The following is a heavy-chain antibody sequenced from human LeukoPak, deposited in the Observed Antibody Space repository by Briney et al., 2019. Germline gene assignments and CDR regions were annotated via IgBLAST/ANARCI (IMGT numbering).Heavy chain of an antibody. CDR1: GFTFSSYA. D-gene: IGHD6-13*01. J-gene: IGHJ4*02. CDR3: ARTMGYSSTWSENYFDY. Sequence: GGSLRLSCAASGFTFSSYAMSWVRQAPGKGLEWVSAISGSGGSTYYADSVKGRFTISRDNSKNTLYLQMNSLRAEDTAVYYCARTMGYSSTWSENYFDYWGQGTLVTVSS. CDR2: ISGSGGST. V-gene: IGHV3-23*01.